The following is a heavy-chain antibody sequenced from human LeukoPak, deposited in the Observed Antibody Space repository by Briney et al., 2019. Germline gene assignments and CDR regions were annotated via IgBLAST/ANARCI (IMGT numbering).Heavy chain of an antibody. D-gene: IGHD3-10*01. V-gene: IGHV3-9*01. Sequence: PGGSLRLSCAASGFTFDDYAMHWVRQAPGKGLEWVSGISWNSGSIGYADSVKGRFTISRDNAKNSLYLQMNSLRAEDTALYYCAKVSEDGSGSYAFDIWGQGTMVTVSS. CDR2: ISWNSGSI. J-gene: IGHJ3*02. CDR1: GFTFDDYA. CDR3: AKVSEDGSGSYAFDI.